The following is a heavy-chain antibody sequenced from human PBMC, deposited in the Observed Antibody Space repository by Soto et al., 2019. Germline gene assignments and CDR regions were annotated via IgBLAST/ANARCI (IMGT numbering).Heavy chain of an antibody. Sequence: GGSLRLSCAASGFTFSNYGMQWVRQAPGKGLEWVAGISYDGSNKFYADSAKGRFTISRDNSQNMLYLHMNSLRVDDTVVYYCAKKKGYCGGGSCYYMDVWGKGTTVTVSS. J-gene: IGHJ6*03. D-gene: IGHD2-15*01. CDR1: GFTFSNYG. CDR2: ISYDGSNK. V-gene: IGHV3-30*18. CDR3: AKKKGYCGGGSCYYMDV.